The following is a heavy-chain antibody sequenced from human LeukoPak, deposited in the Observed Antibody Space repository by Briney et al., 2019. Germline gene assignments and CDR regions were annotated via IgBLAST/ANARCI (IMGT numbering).Heavy chain of an antibody. CDR1: GFTFTTYA. Sequence: GGSLRLSCAAPGFTFTTYAMSWVRQAPGKGLEWVSAIRGSGVSTYYADSVKGRFTISRDNSKNTLYLQMSSLRAEDTAVYYCAKDRVGTTRALDYWGQGTLVTVSS. CDR2: IRGSGVST. J-gene: IGHJ4*02. D-gene: IGHD1-26*01. V-gene: IGHV3-23*01. CDR3: AKDRVGTTRALDY.